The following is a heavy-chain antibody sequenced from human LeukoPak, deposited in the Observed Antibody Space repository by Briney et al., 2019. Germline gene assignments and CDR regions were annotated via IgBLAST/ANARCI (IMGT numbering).Heavy chain of an antibody. D-gene: IGHD3-3*01. CDR3: AKGITIFGVVIGY. CDR1: GFTFSSHS. CDR2: ISYSSSYI. Sequence: GGSLRLSCAASGFTFSSHSMNWVRQAPGKGLEWVSSISYSSSYIYYADSVKGRFTISRDNSKNTLYLQMNSLRAEDTAVYYCAKGITIFGVVIGYWGQGTLVTVSS. J-gene: IGHJ4*02. V-gene: IGHV3-21*04.